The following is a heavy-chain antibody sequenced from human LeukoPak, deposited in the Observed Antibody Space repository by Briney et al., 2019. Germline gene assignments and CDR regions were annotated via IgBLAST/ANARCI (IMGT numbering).Heavy chain of an antibody. Sequence: GGSLRLSCAASGFTFSNYNMNWVRQAPGKGLEWVSYITLSSSTIYYADSVKGRFTISRDNAKNSLSLQMNSLRAEDTAVYYCTNTENYYDSSAQIDYWGQGTLVTVSS. CDR1: GFTFSNYN. D-gene: IGHD3-22*01. CDR3: TNTENYYDSSAQIDY. V-gene: IGHV3-48*01. J-gene: IGHJ4*02. CDR2: ITLSSSTI.